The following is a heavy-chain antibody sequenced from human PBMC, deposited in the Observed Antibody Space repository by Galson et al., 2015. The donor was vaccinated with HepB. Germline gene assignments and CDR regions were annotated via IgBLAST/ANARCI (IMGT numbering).Heavy chain of an antibody. CDR2: IIPILGIA. CDR1: GGTFSSYA. CDR3: AREVLGGGSVDY. D-gene: IGHD3-16*01. Sequence: SVKVSCKASGGTFSSYAISWVRQAPGQGLEWMGRIIPILGIANYAQKFQGRVTITADKSTSTAYMELSSLRSEDTAVYYCAREVLGGGSVDYWGQGTLVTVSS. V-gene: IGHV1-69*04. J-gene: IGHJ4*02.